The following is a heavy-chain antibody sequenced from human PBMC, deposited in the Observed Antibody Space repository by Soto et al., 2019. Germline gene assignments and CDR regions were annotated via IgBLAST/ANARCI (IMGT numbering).Heavy chain of an antibody. V-gene: IGHV3-7*05. CDR1: GFTFGTHW. CDR3: AKDVR. CDR2: IKGDASEN. J-gene: IGHJ4*02. Sequence: EVQLVESGGDLVHPGGSVRLSCAASGFTFGTHWMGWVRQAPGKGLEWVANIKGDASENYYADSVRGRFTISRDNAKSSLYLQMNSLRVEDTAVYYCAKDVRWGQGTLVTVSS.